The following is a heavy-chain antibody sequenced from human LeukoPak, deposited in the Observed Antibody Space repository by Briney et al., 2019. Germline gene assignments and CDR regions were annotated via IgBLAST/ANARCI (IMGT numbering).Heavy chain of an antibody. D-gene: IGHD3-22*01. CDR3: ARPYYYDSRIDP. CDR2: MYYSGST. CDR1: GGSISSGDYY. V-gene: IGHV4-30-4*01. Sequence: SETLSLTCTVSGGSISSGDYYWSWIRQPPGKGLEWIAYMYYSGSTYYNPSLKSRVTMSADTSKNQLSLKLSSVTTADTAVYYCARPYYYDSRIDPWGQGILVTVSS. J-gene: IGHJ5*02.